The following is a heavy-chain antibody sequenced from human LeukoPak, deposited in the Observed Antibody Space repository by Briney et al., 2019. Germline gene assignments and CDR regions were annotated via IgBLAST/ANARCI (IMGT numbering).Heavy chain of an antibody. D-gene: IGHD2-2*01. Sequence: PGGSLTLSCAASGFTFSNYWIHWVRQAPGKGLVWVSRINSDGSSTSYADSVKGRFTISRDNAKNTLYLQMNSLRAEDTAVYYCARDGYCSSTSCYYFDYWGQGTLVTVSS. CDR3: ARDGYCSSTSCYYFDY. CDR2: INSDGSST. J-gene: IGHJ4*02. CDR1: GFTFSNYW. V-gene: IGHV3-74*01.